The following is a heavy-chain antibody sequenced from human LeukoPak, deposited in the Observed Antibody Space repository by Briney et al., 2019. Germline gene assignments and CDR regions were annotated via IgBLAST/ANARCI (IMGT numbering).Heavy chain of an antibody. J-gene: IGHJ4*02. Sequence: PSETLSLTCAAYGGSFSDFYWNWIRQPPGKGLEWIGQISHSGGIKYNPSLQSRVTLSVDTTNNHFSLRLTPVTAADTAVYYCVRGYSEYWSDWGQGSLVTVSS. CDR2: ISHSGGI. V-gene: IGHV4-34*01. CDR3: VRGYSEYWSD. D-gene: IGHD3-3*01. CDR1: GGSFSDFY.